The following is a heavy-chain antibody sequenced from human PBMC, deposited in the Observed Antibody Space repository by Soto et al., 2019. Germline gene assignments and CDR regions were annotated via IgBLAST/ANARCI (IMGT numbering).Heavy chain of an antibody. J-gene: IGHJ4*02. CDR3: ARMADGYNYNFDY. V-gene: IGHV3-11*06. D-gene: IGHD5-12*01. CDR1: GFTFSDYY. CDR2: ISGSGSYR. Sequence: GSLRLSCAASGFTFSDYYMSWIRQAPGKGLEWVSSISGSGSYRTYADSVKGRFSVSRDDAKKSLYLQMSSLRAEDTAIYFCARMADGYNYNFDYWGQGTLVTVSS.